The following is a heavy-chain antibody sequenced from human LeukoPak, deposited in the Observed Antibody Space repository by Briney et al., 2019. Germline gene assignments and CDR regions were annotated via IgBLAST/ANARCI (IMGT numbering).Heavy chain of an antibody. CDR3: ARGIVVVPAAMPEVPALTQHYYYYYMDV. CDR2: IIPIFGTA. V-gene: IGHV1-69*13. Sequence: SVKVSCKASGGTFSSYAISWVRQAPGQGLEWMGGIIPIFGTANYAQKFQGRVTITADESTSTAYMELSSLRSEDTAVYYCARGIVVVPAAMPEVPALTQHYYYYYMDVWGKGTTVTVSS. J-gene: IGHJ6*03. D-gene: IGHD2-2*01. CDR1: GGTFSSYA.